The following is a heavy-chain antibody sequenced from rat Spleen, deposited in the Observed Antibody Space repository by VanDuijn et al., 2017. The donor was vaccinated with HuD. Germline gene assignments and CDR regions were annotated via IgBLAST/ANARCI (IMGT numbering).Heavy chain of an antibody. CDR1: GLSLTSNS. CDR2: ICGDGST. D-gene: IGHD1-6*01. Sequence: QVQLKESGPGLVQPSQTLSLTCTVSGLSLTSNSVSWIRQPPGKGLEWMGGICGDGSTAYNSLLKSRLSISRDTTKSQVFLKRNSLQTEDTATYYCARGMYTTAPDYWGQGVMVTVSS. J-gene: IGHJ2*01. V-gene: IGHV2-47*01. CDR3: ARGMYTTAPDY.